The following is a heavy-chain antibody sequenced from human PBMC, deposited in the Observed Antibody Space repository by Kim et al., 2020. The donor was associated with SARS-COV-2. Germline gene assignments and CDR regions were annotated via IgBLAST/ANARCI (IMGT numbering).Heavy chain of an antibody. D-gene: IGHD1-1*01. V-gene: IGHV1-46*01. CDR3: ESEYRNLAY. CDR2: GGSI. J-gene: IGHJ4*02. Sequence: GGSISYAQKFKGRVNMNRNTYTSTVYMELSSLRSEDTAVYYCESEYRNLAYWGQGTLVTVSS.